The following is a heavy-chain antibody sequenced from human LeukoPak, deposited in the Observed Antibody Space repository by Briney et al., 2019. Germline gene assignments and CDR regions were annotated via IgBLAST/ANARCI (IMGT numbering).Heavy chain of an antibody. V-gene: IGHV1-46*01. CDR1: GYIFTTYY. J-gene: IGHJ4*02. CDR2: INPRGGST. D-gene: IGHD4-11*01. CDR3: ARVGTTGATADN. Sequence: ASVKVSCKASGYIFTTYYMHWLRQAPGQGPEWMGIINPRGGSTDYAQKFQGRVTTTSDTSTSTVYMELKSLRSEDTAVYFCARVGTTGATADNWGQGTLVTVSS.